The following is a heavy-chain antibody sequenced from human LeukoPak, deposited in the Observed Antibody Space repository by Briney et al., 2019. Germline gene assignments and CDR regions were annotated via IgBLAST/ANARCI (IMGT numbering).Heavy chain of an antibody. V-gene: IGHV4-38-2*02. CDR2: IYHSGST. CDR3: GGYDSSGPFDY. J-gene: IGHJ4*02. Sequence: SETLSLTCTVSGYSISSGYYWGWIRQPPGKGLEWIGSIYHSGSTYYNPSLKSRVTISVDTSKNQFSLKLSSVTAADTAVYYCGGYDSSGPFDYWGQGTLVTVSS. D-gene: IGHD3-22*01. CDR1: GYSISSGYY.